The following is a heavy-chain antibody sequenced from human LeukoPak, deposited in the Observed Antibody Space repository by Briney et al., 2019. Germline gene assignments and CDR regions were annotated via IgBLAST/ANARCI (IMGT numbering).Heavy chain of an antibody. J-gene: IGHJ4*02. CDR3: ASAAGPFDN. CDR2: IWYDGSIK. CDR1: GSTFSSYG. Sequence: PGGSLRLSCAASGSTFSSYGMHWVRQAPGKGLEWVAVIWYDGSIKYYADSVKGRFTISRDNSKNTLYLQMNSLRAEDTAVYYCASAAGPFDNWGQGTLVTVSS. V-gene: IGHV3-33*01. D-gene: IGHD6-19*01.